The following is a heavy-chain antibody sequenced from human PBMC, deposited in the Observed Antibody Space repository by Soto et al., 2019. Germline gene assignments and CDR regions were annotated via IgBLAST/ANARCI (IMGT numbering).Heavy chain of an antibody. CDR2: VASKPEGYTT. V-gene: IGHV3-73*01. D-gene: IGHD1-26*01. Sequence: PGGSLRLSCAASGYTFSDTAIHWVRQAPGKGLEWVGRVASKPEGYTTTYGASVKGRFTISRDESQNTAYLQMNSLKTEDTAVYYCNKYSGTLSAPAALGPGTMVTV. J-gene: IGHJ5*02. CDR3: NKYSGTLSAPAA. CDR1: GYTFSDTA.